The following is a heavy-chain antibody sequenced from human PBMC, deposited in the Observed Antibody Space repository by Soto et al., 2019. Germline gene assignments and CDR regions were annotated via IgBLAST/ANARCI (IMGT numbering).Heavy chain of an antibody. CDR3: ASPLYGDGAFDI. V-gene: IGHV3-23*01. CDR2: ISGSGGST. D-gene: IGHD4-17*01. Sequence: GGSLRLSCAASGFTFSSYAMSWVRQAPGKGLEWVSAISGSGGSTYYADSVKGRFTISRDNAKNTLYLQMNSLRAEDTAVYYCASPLYGDGAFDIWGQGTMVTVSS. CDR1: GFTFSSYA. J-gene: IGHJ3*02.